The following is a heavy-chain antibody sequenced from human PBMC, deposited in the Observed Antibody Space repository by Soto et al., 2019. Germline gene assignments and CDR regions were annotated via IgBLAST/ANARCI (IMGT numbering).Heavy chain of an antibody. Sequence: QAHLEQSGAEVKRPGASVKVSCKASGYTFSDFDINWLRQASGQGPERMGWMNAKSGDTFFAQRFQGKFNMTWDTSLSTAYVDVGSLTSDDTAMYYCARGNPFNYAGFDVWGQGTTVAVSS. D-gene: IGHD3-16*01. J-gene: IGHJ6*02. CDR2: MNAKSGDT. CDR1: GYTFSDFD. CDR3: ARGNPFNYAGFDV. V-gene: IGHV1-8*01.